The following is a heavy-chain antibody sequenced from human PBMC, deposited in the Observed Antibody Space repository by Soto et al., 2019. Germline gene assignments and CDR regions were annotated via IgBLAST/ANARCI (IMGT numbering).Heavy chain of an antibody. CDR2: IIPIFGTA. J-gene: IGHJ6*02. V-gene: IGHV1-69*13. D-gene: IGHD3-3*01. CDR1: GGTFSSYA. Sequence: GASVKVSCKASGGTFSSYAISWARHAPGQGIEWMGGIIPIFGTANYAQKFQGRVTITADESTSTAYMELSSLRSEDTAVYYCARVTIFGVDTHYYGMDVWGQGTTVTVSS. CDR3: ARVTIFGVDTHYYGMDV.